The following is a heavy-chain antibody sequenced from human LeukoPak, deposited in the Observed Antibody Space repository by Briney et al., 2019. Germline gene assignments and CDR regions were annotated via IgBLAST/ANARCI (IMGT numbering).Heavy chain of an antibody. CDR3: ARIMRYYYDSSGYYPDY. J-gene: IGHJ4*02. D-gene: IGHD3-22*01. Sequence: PGGSLRLSCAASGFTVSSNYMSWVRQAPGKGLEWVSDIYSGGSTYYADSVKGRFTITRDNYKNTLYLKMNSLRAEDTAVYYCARIMRYYYDSSGYYPDYWGQGTLVTVSS. V-gene: IGHV3-53*01. CDR1: GFTVSSNY. CDR2: IYSGGST.